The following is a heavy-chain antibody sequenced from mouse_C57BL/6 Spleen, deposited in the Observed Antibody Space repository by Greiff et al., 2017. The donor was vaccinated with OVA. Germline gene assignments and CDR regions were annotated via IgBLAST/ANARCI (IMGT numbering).Heavy chain of an antibody. Sequence: EVKLMESGEGLVKPGGSLKLSCAASGFTFSSYAMSWVRQTPEKRLEWVAYISSGGDYTYYAATVKGRFTISRDNDRNTMYLQMSSLKSEDKAMDDYTRDLGSTTVDWYFDVWGTGTTVTVAS. V-gene: IGHV5-9-1*02. J-gene: IGHJ1*03. CDR2: ISSGGDYT. D-gene: IGHD1-1*01. CDR3: TRDLGSTTVDWYFDV. CDR1: GFTFSSYA.